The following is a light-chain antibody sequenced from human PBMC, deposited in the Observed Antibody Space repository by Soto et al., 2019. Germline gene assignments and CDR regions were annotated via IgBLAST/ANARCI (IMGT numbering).Light chain of an antibody. Sequence: EVVLTQSPGTLSLSPGERATVSCRSSQSVSSTYLAWYQQKPGQAPRLLLYGASTRATDIPDRISGSGSGTEFTLTIGSLQSEDFAVYYCQQYNNWPPITFGQGTRLEIK. CDR1: QSVSST. V-gene: IGKV3D-15*01. CDR2: GAS. J-gene: IGKJ5*01. CDR3: QQYNNWPPIT.